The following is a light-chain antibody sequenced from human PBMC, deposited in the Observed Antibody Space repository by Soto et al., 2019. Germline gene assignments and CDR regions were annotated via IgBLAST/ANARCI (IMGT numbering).Light chain of an antibody. CDR3: QSYDSSLSGPVV. J-gene: IGLJ2*01. CDR1: SNDVGSYDY. Sequence: QSVLIQPPAVSGSPGQSVTISCTGTSNDVGSYDYVSWYQQHPGTVPKPMIYNVNTQPSGVPDRFSGSKSGTSASLAITGLQAEDEADYYCQSYDSSLSGPVVFGGGTQLTVL. CDR2: NVN. V-gene: IGLV2-11*01.